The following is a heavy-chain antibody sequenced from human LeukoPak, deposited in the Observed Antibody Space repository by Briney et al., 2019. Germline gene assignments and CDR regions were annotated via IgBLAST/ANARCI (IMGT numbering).Heavy chain of an antibody. CDR2: INPNSGGT. D-gene: IGHD3-16*02. CDR1: GYTFTGYY. J-gene: IGHJ4*02. Sequence: ASVKVSCKASGYTFTGYYMHWVRQAPGQGLEWMGWINPNSGGTNYAQKFQGRVTMTRDTSISTAYMELSRLRSEDTAVYYCARGKKKSFMITFGGVIAFADYWGQGTLVTVSS. V-gene: IGHV1-2*02. CDR3: ARGKKKSFMITFGGVIAFADY.